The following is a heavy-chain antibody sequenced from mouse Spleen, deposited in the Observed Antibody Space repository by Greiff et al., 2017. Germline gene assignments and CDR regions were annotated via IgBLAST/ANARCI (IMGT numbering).Heavy chain of an antibody. V-gene: IGHV1-50*01. CDR3: ARSDYPYEGFAY. J-gene: IGHJ3*01. CDR2: IDPSDSYT. Sequence: QVQLQQPGAELVKPGASVKLSCKASGYTFTSYWMQWVKQRPGQGLEWIGEIDPSDSYTNYNQKFKGKATLTVDTSSSTAYMQLSSLTSEDSAVYYCARSDYPYEGFAYWGQGTLVTVSA. D-gene: IGHD5-5*01. CDR1: GYTFTSYW.